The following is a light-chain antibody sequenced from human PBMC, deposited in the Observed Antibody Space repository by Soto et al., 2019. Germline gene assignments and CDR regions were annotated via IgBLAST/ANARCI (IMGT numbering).Light chain of an antibody. J-gene: IGKJ2*01. V-gene: IGKV3-11*01. Sequence: EIVLTQSPATLSLSPVERATLSCRASQSVSSYLAWYQQKPGQSPRLLIYDAANRATGIPARFSGSGSGTDFTLTISSLEPEDFAVYYCQQRSNLPPTFGQGTKLEIK. CDR3: QQRSNLPPT. CDR2: DAA. CDR1: QSVSSY.